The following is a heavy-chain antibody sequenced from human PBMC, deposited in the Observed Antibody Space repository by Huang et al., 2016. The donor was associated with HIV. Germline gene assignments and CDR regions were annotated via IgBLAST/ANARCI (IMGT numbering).Heavy chain of an antibody. Sequence: QQQLQQWGAGLLKPSETLSLTCAVYGGSFTNYYWGWIRQPPGKGLEWIGEIKNGGSTQYSPSLKRLVTISLDTSKNQVSLKLTSVSAADTAVYYCVRGPRYVSADWYARLRNYWFFDLWGRGSLVSVSS. CDR1: GGSFTNYY. J-gene: IGHJ2*01. CDR3: VRGPRYVSADWYARLRNYWFFDL. V-gene: IGHV4-34*01. D-gene: IGHD3-9*01. CDR2: IKNGGST.